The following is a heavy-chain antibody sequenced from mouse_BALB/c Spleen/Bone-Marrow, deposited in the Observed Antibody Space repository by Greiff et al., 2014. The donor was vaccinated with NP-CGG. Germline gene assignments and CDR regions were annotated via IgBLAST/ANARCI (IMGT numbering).Heavy chain of an antibody. V-gene: IGHV5-6*01. CDR1: GFAFNSYG. CDR2: ISSGGSNT. J-gene: IGHJ4*01. Sequence: EVKLQESGGDLVKPGGSLKLSCAASGFAFNSYGMSWGRQTPDKRLEWVATISSGGSNTYYPDSVKGRFTISRDNAKNTLYLQMSSLKSEDTAMYYCARHQRYYAMDYWGQGTSVTVSS. CDR3: ARHQRYYAMDY.